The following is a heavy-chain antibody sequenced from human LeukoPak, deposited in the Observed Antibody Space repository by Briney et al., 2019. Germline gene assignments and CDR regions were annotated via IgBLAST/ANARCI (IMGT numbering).Heavy chain of an antibody. Sequence: GGSRRLSCAASAVTFSDYAMSWVRQAQGKGMEWDSDISGRGDSTYYADSVKGRFTITRDKSKNTAYLQMNSLRAEDTAVYYCAILGYCSGGSCYHAIYFDYWGQGTLVTVSS. CDR3: AILGYCSGGSCYHAIYFDY. D-gene: IGHD2-15*01. J-gene: IGHJ4*02. V-gene: IGHV3-23*01. CDR1: AVTFSDYA. CDR2: ISGRGDST.